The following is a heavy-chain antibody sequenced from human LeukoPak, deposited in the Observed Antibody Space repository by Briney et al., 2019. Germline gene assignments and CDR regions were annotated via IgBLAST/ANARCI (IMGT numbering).Heavy chain of an antibody. D-gene: IGHD3-3*01. CDR1: GDTFTSYE. CDR2: MNPNSDHT. J-gene: IGHJ6*02. Sequence: ASLKASCKASGDTFTSYEITGVRQATGQGLEWMGWMNPNSDHTGYAQKFQGRVTMTRNTAISTAYMELSSLRSEDTAVYYCAKTPYDFGSGSYGMDVWGQGTTVTVSS. V-gene: IGHV1-8*01. CDR3: AKTPYDFGSGSYGMDV.